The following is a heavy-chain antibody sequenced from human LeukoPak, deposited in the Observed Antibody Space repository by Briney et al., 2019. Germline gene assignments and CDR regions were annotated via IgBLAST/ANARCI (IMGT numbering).Heavy chain of an antibody. Sequence: GGSLRLSCAASGFTFSSYAMSWVRQAPGKGLEWVSAISGSGGSTYYADSVKGRFTISRDNSKNTLYLQMNSLRAEDTAVYYCAKPTTPMGATTSDYYMDVWGKGTTVTVS. D-gene: IGHD1-26*01. CDR1: GFTFSSYA. CDR3: AKPTTPMGATTSDYYMDV. J-gene: IGHJ6*03. V-gene: IGHV3-23*01. CDR2: ISGSGGST.